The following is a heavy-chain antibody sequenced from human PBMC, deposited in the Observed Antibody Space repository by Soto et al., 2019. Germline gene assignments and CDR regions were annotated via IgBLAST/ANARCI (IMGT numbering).Heavy chain of an antibody. CDR3: ARQVSSSYFDTRYFDY. Sequence: PLETLSRACTVSGGSISSDFYYWGWILQPPGKGLEWIGSVYYTGRTYYNPSLKSRVTISVDTSKNQFSLTLGSVTAADTAVYYCARQVSSSYFDTRYFDYWGQGTLVTVSS. V-gene: IGHV4-39*01. CDR1: GGSISSDFYY. CDR2: VYYTGRT. J-gene: IGHJ4*02. D-gene: IGHD3-22*01.